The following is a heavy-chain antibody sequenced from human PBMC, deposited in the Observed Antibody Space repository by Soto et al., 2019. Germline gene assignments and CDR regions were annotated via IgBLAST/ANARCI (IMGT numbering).Heavy chain of an antibody. CDR2: IYHSGTT. CDR3: ARAQFYSGSGNYNNLMFDA. CDR1: GGSVSGAGYS. J-gene: IGHJ5*02. V-gene: IGHV4-30-2*01. D-gene: IGHD3-10*01. Sequence: SETLSLTCAVSGGSVSGAGYSWSWIRQPPGGGLDWIGYIYHSGTTCCNPSLKTRLTMSLDRSNNKFSLTLNSVTAADTALYFCARAQFYSGSGNYNNLMFDAWGKGTQVTVSS.